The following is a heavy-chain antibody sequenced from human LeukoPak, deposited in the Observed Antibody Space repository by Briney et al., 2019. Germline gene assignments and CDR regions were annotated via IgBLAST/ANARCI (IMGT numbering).Heavy chain of an antibody. Sequence: GGSLRLSCAASGFTFSSYWMHWVRQAPGKGLVWVSRINSDGSTTGYADSVKGRFTISRDNAKNTLYLQMNSLRAEDTAVYYCARGTGYCGGGSCSDYWGQGTLVTVSS. CDR2: INSDGSTT. V-gene: IGHV3-74*01. J-gene: IGHJ4*02. CDR1: GFTFSSYW. D-gene: IGHD2-15*01. CDR3: ARGTGYCGGGSCSDY.